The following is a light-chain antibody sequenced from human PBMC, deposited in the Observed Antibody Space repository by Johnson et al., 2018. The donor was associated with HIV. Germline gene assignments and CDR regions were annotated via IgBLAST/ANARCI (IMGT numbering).Light chain of an antibody. J-gene: IGLJ1*01. Sequence: SVLTQPPSVSAAPGQKVTISCSGSSSNIGNNYVSWYQQLPGTAPKLLIYENNKRPSGIQYRFSGSKSRTSATLGITRLRPGHEADYYCGPWDGSLSAPYFFGTGTKVTVL. CDR1: SSNIGNNY. CDR2: ENN. V-gene: IGLV1-51*02. CDR3: GPWDGSLSAPYF.